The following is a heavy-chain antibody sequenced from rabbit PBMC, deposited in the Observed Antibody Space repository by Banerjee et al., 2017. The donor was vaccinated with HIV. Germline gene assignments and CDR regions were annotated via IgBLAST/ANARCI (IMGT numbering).Heavy chain of an antibody. J-gene: IGHJ4*01. V-gene: IGHV1S45*01. CDR2: INTSSGNT. D-gene: IGHD4-1*01. Sequence: QEQLEESGGDLVKPEGSLTLTCKASGFDFSGNALCWFRQAPGKGPEWIACINTSSGNTVYASWAKGRFTISKTSSTTVTLQMTSLTAADTATYFCARDLAGVIGWNFNLWGQGTLVTVS. CDR1: GFDFSGNA. CDR3: ARDLAGVIGWNFNL.